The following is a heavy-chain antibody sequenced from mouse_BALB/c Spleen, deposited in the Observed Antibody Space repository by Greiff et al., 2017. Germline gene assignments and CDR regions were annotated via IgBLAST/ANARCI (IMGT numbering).Heavy chain of an antibody. CDR1: GFTLSSFG. CDR3: ARYGNLYFDY. CDR2: ISSGSSTI. V-gene: IGHV5-17*02. D-gene: IGHD2-1*01. Sequence: EVQGVESGGGLVQPGRSRKLSCAASGFTLSSFGMHWVRQAPEKGLEWVAYISSGSSTIYYADTVKGRFTISRDNPKNTLFLQMTSLRSEDTAMYYCARYGNLYFDYWGQGTTLTVSS. J-gene: IGHJ2*01.